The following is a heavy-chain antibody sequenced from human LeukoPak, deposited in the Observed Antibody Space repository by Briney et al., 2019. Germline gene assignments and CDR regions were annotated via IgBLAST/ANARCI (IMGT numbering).Heavy chain of an antibody. J-gene: IGHJ4*02. D-gene: IGHD3-22*01. V-gene: IGHV3-53*04. Sequence: PGGSLRLSCAASGFTVSSNYMSWVRQAPGKGLEWVSVIYSGGSTYHADSVKGRFTISRHNSKNTLYLQMNSLRAEDTAVYYCAKDVSGSGYYFDYWGQGTLVTVSS. CDR1: GFTVSSNY. CDR2: IYSGGST. CDR3: AKDVSGSGYYFDY.